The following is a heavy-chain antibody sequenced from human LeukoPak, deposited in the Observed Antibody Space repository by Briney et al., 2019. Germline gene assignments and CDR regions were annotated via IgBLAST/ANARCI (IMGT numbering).Heavy chain of an antibody. V-gene: IGHV1-2*04. J-gene: IGHJ4*02. Sequence: ASVKVSCKASGYTFTGYYMHWVRQAPGQGLGWMGWINPNSGGTNYAQKFQGWVTMTRDTSISTAYMELSRLRSDDTAVYYCARGRLTMYSSSRYGDYWGQGTLVTVSS. CDR3: ARGRLTMYSSSRYGDY. CDR2: INPNSGGT. D-gene: IGHD6-13*01. CDR1: GYTFTGYY.